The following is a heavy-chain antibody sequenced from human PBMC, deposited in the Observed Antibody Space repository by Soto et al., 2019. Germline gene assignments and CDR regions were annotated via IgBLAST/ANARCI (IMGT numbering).Heavy chain of an antibody. D-gene: IGHD3-3*01. J-gene: IGHJ6*02. CDR2: IIPVFDLI. CDR3: GRGFSGVVGFFCDMDV. V-gene: IGHV1-69*17. Sequence: QLVQSGAEVKKPGSSVTVSCKASGGIFNNYSVNWVRQAPGQGLEWMGGIIPVFDLIKYEPKFQDRLAISANKSTNTAYMDLSCLRSADTSVDYCGRGFSGVVGFFCDMDVWGHGTTVIVSS. CDR1: GGIFNNYS.